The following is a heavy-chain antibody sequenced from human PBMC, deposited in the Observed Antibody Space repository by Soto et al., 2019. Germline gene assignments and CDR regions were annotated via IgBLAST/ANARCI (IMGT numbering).Heavy chain of an antibody. Sequence: PGGSLRLSCAASGFTFSSYGMHWVRQAPGKGLEWVAVIWYNGSNKYYADSVKGRFTISRDNSKNTLYLQMNSLRAEDTAVYYCAKDSVVVAATRKNYYYYYMDVWGKGTTVTVSS. J-gene: IGHJ6*03. CDR3: AKDSVVVAATRKNYYYYYMDV. CDR1: GFTFSSYG. D-gene: IGHD2-15*01. CDR2: IWYNGSNK. V-gene: IGHV3-33*06.